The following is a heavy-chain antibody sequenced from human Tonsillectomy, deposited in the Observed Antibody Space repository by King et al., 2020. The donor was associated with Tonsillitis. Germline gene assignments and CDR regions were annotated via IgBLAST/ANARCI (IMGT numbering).Heavy chain of an antibody. J-gene: IGHJ4*02. CDR1: GYSISSGYY. Sequence: QLQESGPGLVKPSETLSLTCTVSGYSISSGYYWGWIRQPPGKGLEWIGSIYHSGRTYYNPSLKSRVTISVDTSNNQFSLKLSSVTAADTAVYYCARDHCRGGSCYSKSFDYWGQGTLVTVSS. CDR3: ARDHCRGGSCYSKSFDY. CDR2: IYHSGRT. D-gene: IGHD2-15*01. V-gene: IGHV4-38-2*02.